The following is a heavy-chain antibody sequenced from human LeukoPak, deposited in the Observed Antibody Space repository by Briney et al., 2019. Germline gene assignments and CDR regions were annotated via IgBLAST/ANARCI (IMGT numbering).Heavy chain of an antibody. CDR1: GITFSSYW. D-gene: IGHD2-15*01. J-gene: IGHJ4*02. CDR3: ARDLSGNSVY. CDR2: INNDGCST. V-gene: IGHV3-74*01. Sequence: GGSLRLSCAASGITFSSYWMHWVRQAPGKGLVWVSRINNDGCSTNYADSVKGRFTISRDNAKNTLYLQMNSLRAEDTAVYYCARDLSGNSVYWGQGTLVAVSS.